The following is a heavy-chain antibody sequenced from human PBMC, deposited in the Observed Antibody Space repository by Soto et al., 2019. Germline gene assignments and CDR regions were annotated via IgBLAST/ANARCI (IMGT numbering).Heavy chain of an antibody. V-gene: IGHV3-48*01. CDR2: ISSSSSTI. CDR3: ARLGRVATITYYYYYMDV. J-gene: IGHJ6*03. CDR1: GFTFSSYS. D-gene: IGHD5-12*01. Sequence: GGSLRLSCAASGFTFSSYSMNWVRQAPGKGLEWVSYISSSSSTIYYADSVKGRFTISRDNAKNSLYLQMNSLRAEDTAVYYCARLGRVATITYYYYYMDVWGKGTTVTVSS.